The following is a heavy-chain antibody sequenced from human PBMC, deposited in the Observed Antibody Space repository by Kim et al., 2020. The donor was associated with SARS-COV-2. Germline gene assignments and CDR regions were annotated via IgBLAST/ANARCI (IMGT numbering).Heavy chain of an antibody. CDR3: ARDSSSYYYGMDG. Sequence: NPSPKCRFTISVNTSKNQFSRKLSTVTAADTAVYYCARDSSSYYYGMDGWGQGTTVTVSS. D-gene: IGHD6-13*01. J-gene: IGHJ6*02. V-gene: IGHV4-30-2*04.